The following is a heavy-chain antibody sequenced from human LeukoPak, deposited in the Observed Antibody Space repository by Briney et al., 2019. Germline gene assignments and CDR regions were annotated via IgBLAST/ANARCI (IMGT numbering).Heavy chain of an antibody. Sequence: GRSLRLSCAASGFTFDDHAMHWVRQAPGKGLEWVSGISWNSGSIGYADSVKGRFTISRDNAKNSLYLQMNSLRAEDTALYYCAKGRYGDYGDYFDYWGQGTLVTVSS. CDR1: GFTFDDHA. CDR3: AKGRYGDYGDYFDY. CDR2: ISWNSGSI. D-gene: IGHD4-17*01. J-gene: IGHJ4*02. V-gene: IGHV3-9*01.